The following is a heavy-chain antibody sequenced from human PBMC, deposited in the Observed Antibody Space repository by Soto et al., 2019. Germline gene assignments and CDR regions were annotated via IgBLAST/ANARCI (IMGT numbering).Heavy chain of an antibody. CDR3: ARDKIRGAHRFVY. J-gene: IGHJ4*02. V-gene: IGHV3-21*01. Sequence: PGGSLRLSCAASGFTFSSYSMNWVRQAPGKGLEWVSSISSSSSYIYYADSVKGRFTISRGNAKNSLYLQMNSLRAEDTAVYDCARDKIRGAHRFVYRGQGTLVTVS. CDR2: ISSSSSYI. CDR1: GFTFSSYS. D-gene: IGHD1-26*01.